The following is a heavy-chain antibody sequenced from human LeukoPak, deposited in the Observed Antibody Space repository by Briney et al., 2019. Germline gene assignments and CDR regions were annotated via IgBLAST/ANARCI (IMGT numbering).Heavy chain of an antibody. V-gene: IGHV3-21*01. CDR3: ARDGSGFDY. Sequence: GGSLRLSCATSGFTVSSNEMNWVRQAPGKGLEWVSSISSSSCYIYYADSVKGRFTISRDNAKNSLYLQMSSLRAEDTAVYYCARDGSGFDYWGQGTLVTVSS. CDR2: ISSSSCYI. CDR1: GFTVSSNE. J-gene: IGHJ4*02. D-gene: IGHD2-8*02.